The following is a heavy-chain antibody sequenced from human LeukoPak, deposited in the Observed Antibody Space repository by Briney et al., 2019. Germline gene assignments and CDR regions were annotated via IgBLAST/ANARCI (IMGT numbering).Heavy chain of an antibody. Sequence: GGSLRLSCAASGFTFDYYWMHWVRQAPGKGLMWVSRINTDGSNTHYADSVKGRFTISRDNAKNTLYLQMNGLRVEDTAVYYCVVWGEDRSGHRFDFWGRGTLVTVSS. J-gene: IGHJ4*02. V-gene: IGHV3-74*01. CDR2: INTDGSNT. D-gene: IGHD3-22*01. CDR3: VVWGEDRSGHRFDF. CDR1: GFTFDYYW.